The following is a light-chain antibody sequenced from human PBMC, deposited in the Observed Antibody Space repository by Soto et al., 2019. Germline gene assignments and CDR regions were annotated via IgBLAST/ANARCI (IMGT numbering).Light chain of an antibody. V-gene: IGKV3-20*01. CDR1: QSVSGSR. Sequence: IVWAKSHGTLSLSPGERATLSCRASQSVSGSRLAWYHQKPGQAPRLLIYGAFNRVTGIPVRFSGSGSGTDFTLTISRLEPEDFAVYYCQQYGNSPSTFGQGTKVDIK. CDR2: GAF. CDR3: QQYGNSPST. J-gene: IGKJ1*01.